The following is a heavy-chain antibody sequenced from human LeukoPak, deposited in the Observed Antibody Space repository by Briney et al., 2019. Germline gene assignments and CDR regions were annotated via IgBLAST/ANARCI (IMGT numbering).Heavy chain of an antibody. V-gene: IGHV1-2*02. J-gene: IGHJ3*02. CDR1: GYTFSGYY. CDR2: INPNSGGT. CDR3: ARGRDSGSPYDAFDI. D-gene: IGHD1-26*01. Sequence: ASVKVSCKTSGYTFSGYYIHWVRQAPGQGLEWMGWINPNSGGTNYAQKFQGRVTMTRDTSISTAYMELSRLRSDDTAVYYCARGRDSGSPYDAFDIWGQGTMVTVSS.